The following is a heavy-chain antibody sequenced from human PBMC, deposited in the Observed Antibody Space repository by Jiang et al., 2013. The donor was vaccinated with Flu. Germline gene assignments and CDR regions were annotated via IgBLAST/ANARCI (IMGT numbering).Heavy chain of an antibody. V-gene: IGHV3-73*01. CDR3: TRWSNSWTFDF. D-gene: IGHD6-13*01. CDR1: GFTFSGSA. CDR2: IRSKGNGYAT. Sequence: GLVQPGGSLKLSCAASGFTFSGSAVHWVRQASGKGLEWVGRIRSKGNGYATEYAASVKGRFTISRDDSNNTAYLQMNSLKTEDTAVYYCTRWSNSWTFDFWGQGTLVTVSS. J-gene: IGHJ4*02.